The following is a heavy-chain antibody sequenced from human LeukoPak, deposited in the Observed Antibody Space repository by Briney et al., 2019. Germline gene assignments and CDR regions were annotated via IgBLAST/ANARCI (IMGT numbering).Heavy chain of an antibody. CDR3: ARGADYDILTGYMGV. Sequence: QPGGSLRLSCAASGFTFSSYWMSWVRQAPGKGLEWVATIKQDGSERYYVDSVKGRFTISRDNAQNSLSLQMNSLRAEDTAVYYCARGADYDILTGYMGVWGKGTTVTVSS. CDR2: IKQDGSER. CDR1: GFTFSSYW. J-gene: IGHJ6*03. D-gene: IGHD3-9*01. V-gene: IGHV3-7*01.